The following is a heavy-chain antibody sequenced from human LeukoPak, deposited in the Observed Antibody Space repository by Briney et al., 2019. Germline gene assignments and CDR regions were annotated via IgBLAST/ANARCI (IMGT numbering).Heavy chain of an antibody. CDR3: ARGGFRGWFDP. CDR1: GGSISSGGYS. CDR2: IYHSGST. J-gene: IGHJ5*02. D-gene: IGHD1-26*01. V-gene: IGHV4-30-2*01. Sequence: SQTLSLTCAVSGGSISSGGYSWRWLRQPPGKGLEWIGYIYHSGSTYYNPSLKSRVTISVDRFKNQFSLKLSSVTAADTAVCYCARGGFRGWFDPWGQGTLVTVSS.